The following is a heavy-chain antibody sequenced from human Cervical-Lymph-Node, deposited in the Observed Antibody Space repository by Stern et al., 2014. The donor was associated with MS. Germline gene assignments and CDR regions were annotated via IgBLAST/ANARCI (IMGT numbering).Heavy chain of an antibody. CDR2: IYPGDSDT. J-gene: IGHJ4*02. Sequence: EVQLVQSGAEVKKPGESLKISCKGSGYSFTSYWIGWVRQMPGKGLEWMGIIYPGDSDTRPSPSSQGQVPISADKAISTAYLQWSSLKASDTAMYYCASRRARYSYGRRVPYYFDYWGQGTLVTVSS. V-gene: IGHV5-51*01. D-gene: IGHD5-18*01. CDR3: ASRRARYSYGRRVPYYFDY. CDR1: GYSFTSYW.